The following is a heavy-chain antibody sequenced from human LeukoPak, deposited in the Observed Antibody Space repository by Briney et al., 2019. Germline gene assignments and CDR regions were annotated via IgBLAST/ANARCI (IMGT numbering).Heavy chain of an antibody. J-gene: IGHJ4*02. Sequence: SETLSLTCTVSGGSTSTFFWTWIRQPAGRGLEWIGRIYTGTTYYNPSLESRATISVDTSNNRFSLKLTSLTAADTAVYYCARGTEMTTVTGYYSFDYWGRGSLVTVSS. V-gene: IGHV4-4*07. CDR1: GGSTSTFF. CDR2: IYTGTT. CDR3: ARGTEMTTVTGYYSFDY. D-gene: IGHD4-11*01.